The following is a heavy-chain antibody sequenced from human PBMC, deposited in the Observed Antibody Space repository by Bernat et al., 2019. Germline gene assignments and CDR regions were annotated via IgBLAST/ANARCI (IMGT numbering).Heavy chain of an antibody. J-gene: IGHJ4*02. D-gene: IGHD3-10*01. V-gene: IGHV3-33*01. CDR1: GFTFSSYG. CDR3: ARAEKGLRMVRGVSSSDY. CDR2: IWYDGSNK. Sequence: QVQLVESGGGVVQPGRSLRLSCAASGFTFSSYGMYWVRQAPGKGLEWVAVIWYDGSNKYYADSVKGRFTISRDNSKNTLYLQMNSLGAEDTAVYYCARAEKGLRMVRGVSSSDYWGQGTLVTVSS.